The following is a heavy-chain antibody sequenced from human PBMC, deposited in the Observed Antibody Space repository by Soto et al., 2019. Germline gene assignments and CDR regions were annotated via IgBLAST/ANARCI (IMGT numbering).Heavy chain of an antibody. CDR1: GFSVSTSH. Sequence: EVQLVDSGGGLIQPGGSLRLSCAAAGFSVSTSHMNWVRQTPGKGLEWVSVIYSGGATYYAASVKGRFTISRDKSKNTVYLQMKSLRAEDTAVYYCARVGPYDSGSYMLRCNWFDPWGQGTLVTVSS. V-gene: IGHV3-53*01. D-gene: IGHD3-10*01. J-gene: IGHJ5*02. CDR3: ARVGPYDSGSYMLRCNWFDP. CDR2: IYSGGAT.